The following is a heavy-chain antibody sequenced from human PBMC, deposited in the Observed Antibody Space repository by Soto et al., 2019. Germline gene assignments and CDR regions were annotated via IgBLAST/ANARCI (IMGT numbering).Heavy chain of an antibody. CDR3: ARGSAYYDYIWGSYRALDYYYMDV. V-gene: IGHV4-39*01. Sequence: SETLSLTCTVSGGSISSSSYYWGWIRQPPGKGLEWIGSIYYSGSTYYNPSLKSRVTISVDTSKNQFSLKLSSVTAADTAVYYCARGSAYYDYIWGSYRALDYYYMDVWGKGTTVTVSS. J-gene: IGHJ6*03. D-gene: IGHD3-16*02. CDR2: IYYSGST. CDR1: GGSISSSSYY.